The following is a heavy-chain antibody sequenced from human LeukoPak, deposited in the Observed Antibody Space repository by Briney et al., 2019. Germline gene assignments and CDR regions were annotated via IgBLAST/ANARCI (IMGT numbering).Heavy chain of an antibody. CDR3: ARIDGDYWSGYTFDY. J-gene: IGHJ4*02. Sequence: GESLKISCKGSGYSFTSYWIGWVRQMPGKGLEWMGIIYPGDSDTRYSPSFQGQVTISADKSISTAYLQWSSLKASDTALYYFARIDGDYWSGYTFDYWGQGTLVAVSS. D-gene: IGHD3-3*01. CDR2: IYPGDSDT. CDR1: GYSFTSYW. V-gene: IGHV5-51*01.